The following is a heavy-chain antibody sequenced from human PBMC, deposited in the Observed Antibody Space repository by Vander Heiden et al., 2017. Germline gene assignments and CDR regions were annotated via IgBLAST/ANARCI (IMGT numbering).Heavy chain of an antibody. CDR2: INHSGRT. V-gene: IGHV4-34*01. J-gene: IGHJ4*02. Sequence: QVQLQQWGAGLFTPSQTLSLTCAVYGGSFSGYYWRWIRQPPGKGLEWIGEINHSGRTNYNPARKSRVTISVDTSKNQFSRKLRSVTAAETAVYYCSSHRYGDTEAAFYYWGQGTLVTVYS. D-gene: IGHD5-18*01. CDR3: SSHRYGDTEAAFYY. CDR1: GGSFSGYY.